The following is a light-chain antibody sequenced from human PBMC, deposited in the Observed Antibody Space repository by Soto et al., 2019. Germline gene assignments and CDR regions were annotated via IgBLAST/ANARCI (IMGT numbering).Light chain of an antibody. Sequence: QSALTQPASVSGSPGQSITISCTGTSSDVGGYNYVSWYQQHPGRAPKLMIYEVSNRPSGVSNRFSGSKSGNTASLTISGLQTEYEADYHCSSYTSSGPVVFGGGTQLTVL. CDR1: SSDVGGYNY. J-gene: IGLJ2*01. CDR3: SSYTSSGPVV. CDR2: EVS. V-gene: IGLV2-14*01.